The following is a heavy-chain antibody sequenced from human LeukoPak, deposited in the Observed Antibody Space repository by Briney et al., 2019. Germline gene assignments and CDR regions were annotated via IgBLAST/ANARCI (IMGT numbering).Heavy chain of an antibody. CDR3: ARIGSTGYYPFYYYYMDV. J-gene: IGHJ6*03. D-gene: IGHD3-9*01. Sequence: PGGSLRLSCAASGFTFSDYYMSWIRQAPGKGLEWVSYISSSGRTIYYADSVKGRFTISRDNARNSLSLRMNSLRAEDTAMYYCARIGSTGYYPFYYYYMDVWGKGTTVTVSS. V-gene: IGHV3-11*01. CDR1: GFTFSDYY. CDR2: ISSSGRTI.